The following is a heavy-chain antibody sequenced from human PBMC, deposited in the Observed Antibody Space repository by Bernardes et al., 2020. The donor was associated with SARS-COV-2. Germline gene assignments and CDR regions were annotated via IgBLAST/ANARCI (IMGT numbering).Heavy chain of an antibody. V-gene: IGHV3-30*03. CDR2: ISYDGGEK. J-gene: IGHJ4*02. Sequence: GSLRLSCAASGFTFSSYGMHWVRQAPGKGLEWVAVISYDGGEKFYADSVKGRFTISRDNSKNTLYLQMNSLRAEDTAVYYCATTPQYEYTRVFDFWGQGTLVTVSS. D-gene: IGHD2-15*01. CDR3: ATTPQYEYTRVFDF. CDR1: GFTFSSYG.